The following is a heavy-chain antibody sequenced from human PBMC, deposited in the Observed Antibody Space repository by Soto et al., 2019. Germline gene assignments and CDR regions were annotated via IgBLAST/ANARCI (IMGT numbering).Heavy chain of an antibody. CDR3: ARESGRSYGSGSYYTIDY. V-gene: IGHV4-31*03. CDR1: GGSISSGGYY. Sequence: SETLSLTCTVSGGSISSGGYYWSWIRQHPGKGLEWIGYIYYSGSTYYNPSLKSRVTISVDTSKNQFSLKLSSVTAADTAVYYCARESGRSYGSGSYYTIDYWGQGTLVTLS. CDR2: IYYSGST. D-gene: IGHD3-10*01. J-gene: IGHJ4*02.